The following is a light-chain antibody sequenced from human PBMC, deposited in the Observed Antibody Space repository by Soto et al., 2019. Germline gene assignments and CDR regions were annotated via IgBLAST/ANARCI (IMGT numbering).Light chain of an antibody. J-gene: IGLJ3*02. CDR1: SSDVGGYNY. V-gene: IGLV2-14*01. CDR2: EVS. Sequence: QSALTQPASVSGSPGQSITISCTGTSSDVGGYNYVSWYQQHPGKAPKLMIYEVSNRPSGVSNRFSGSKSGNTASLTISGLQAEDEADYYCHSYDNILSGSVFGGGTKLTVL. CDR3: HSYDNILSGSV.